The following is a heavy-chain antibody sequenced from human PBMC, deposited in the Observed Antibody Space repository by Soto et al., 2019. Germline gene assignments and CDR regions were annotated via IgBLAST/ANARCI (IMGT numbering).Heavy chain of an antibody. J-gene: IGHJ6*02. CDR1: GDSFTNYF. D-gene: IGHD5-18*01. V-gene: IGHV5-10-1*01. CDR3: ARLNTAAPDYYGMDV. CDR2: IDPSDSYS. Sequence: GESLKISCQGSGDSFTNYFITWVRQVPGKGLEWIGRIDPSDSYSTYSPSFEGHVTISADKSISTAYLQWNSLKASDTAMYYCARLNTAAPDYYGMDVWGQGTRVTVYS.